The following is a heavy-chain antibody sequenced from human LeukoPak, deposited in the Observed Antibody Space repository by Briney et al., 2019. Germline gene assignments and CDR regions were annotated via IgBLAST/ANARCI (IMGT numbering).Heavy chain of an antibody. CDR2: IYPGDSDT. J-gene: IGHJ4*02. Sequence: GESLKISCKGSGYSFTSYWIGWVRQMPGKGLEWMGIIYPGDSDTRYSPSFQGQVTISADKSISTAYLQWSSLKASDTAMYYCARLGCSSTSCYSNRYYFDYWGQGTLVTVSS. D-gene: IGHD2-2*01. CDR3: ARLGCSSTSCYSNRYYFDY. CDR1: GYSFTSYW. V-gene: IGHV5-51*01.